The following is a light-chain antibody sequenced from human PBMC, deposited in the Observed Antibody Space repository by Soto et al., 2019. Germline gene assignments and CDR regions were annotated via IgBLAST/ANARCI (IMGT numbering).Light chain of an antibody. V-gene: IGKV3-15*01. Sequence: EIVTTQSPATLSVSPGERATLSCRASQSVSSNLAWYQQKPGQAPRLLIYRASTRATGTPARFSGSGSGTEFTLTITSLQSEDFALYYCQQYHNLWTFGQGTKVDIK. CDR2: RAS. CDR3: QQYHNLWT. CDR1: QSVSSN. J-gene: IGKJ1*01.